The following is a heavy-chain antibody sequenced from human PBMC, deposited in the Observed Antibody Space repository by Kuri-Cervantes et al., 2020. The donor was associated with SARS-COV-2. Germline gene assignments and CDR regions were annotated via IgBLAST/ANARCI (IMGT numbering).Heavy chain of an antibody. D-gene: IGHD3-22*01. V-gene: IGHV3-20*01. CDR3: AKAGPYYYDSSGYPIDY. CDR1: GFTFDDYG. Sequence: GGSLRLSCAASGFTFDDYGMSWVRQAPGKGLEWVSGINWNGGSTGYADSVKGRFTISRDNAKNSLYLQMNSLRAEDTALYHCAKAGPYYYDSSGYPIDYWGQGTLVPSPQ. J-gene: IGHJ4*02. CDR2: INWNGGST.